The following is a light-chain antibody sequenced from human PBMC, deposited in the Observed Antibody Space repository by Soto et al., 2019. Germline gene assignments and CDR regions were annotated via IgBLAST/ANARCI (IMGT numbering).Light chain of an antibody. CDR2: DTF. CDR1: SSNIGAGYD. Sequence: QAVVTQPPSVSGAPGQTVTISCSGSSSNIGAGYDVHWYQQLPGKVPKLVIYDTFNRPSGVPDRFSGSKSGTSASLAITGLQAEDDADYYCQAYDNSLGVSVLFGGGTKLTVL. V-gene: IGLV1-40*01. J-gene: IGLJ3*02. CDR3: QAYDNSLGVSVL.